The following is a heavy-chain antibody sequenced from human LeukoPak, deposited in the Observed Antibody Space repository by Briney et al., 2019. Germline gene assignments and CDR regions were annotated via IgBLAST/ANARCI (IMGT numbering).Heavy chain of an antibody. CDR1: GDSINGFY. J-gene: IGHJ3*02. CDR3: AKSNGYGLVDI. D-gene: IGHD3-10*01. CDR2: IYYSGST. V-gene: IGHV4-59*12. Sequence: SETLSLTCTVSGDSINGFYWSWIRQPPGKGLEWIGYIYYSGSTNYNPYLKSRVTISVDTSKNQFSLKLNSVTAADTAVYYCAKSNGYGLVDIWGQGTMVTVSS.